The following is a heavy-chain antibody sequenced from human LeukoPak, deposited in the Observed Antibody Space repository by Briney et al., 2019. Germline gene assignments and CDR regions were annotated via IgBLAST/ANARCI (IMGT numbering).Heavy chain of an antibody. CDR3: ARALSGHYNFDY. D-gene: IGHD3-3*01. CDR1: GFTFSSYA. Sequence: PGGSLRLSCAASGFTFSSYAMSWVRQSPGKGLEWVSTISASGASTWYADSVKGRFTISRDNSKNTLYLRMNSLRADVTAVYYCARALSGHYNFDYWGQGTLVTVSS. CDR2: ISASGAST. V-gene: IGHV3-23*01. J-gene: IGHJ4*02.